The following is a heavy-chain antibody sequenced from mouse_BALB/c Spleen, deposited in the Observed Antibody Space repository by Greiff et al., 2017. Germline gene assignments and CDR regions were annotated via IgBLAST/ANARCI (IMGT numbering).Heavy chain of an antibody. CDR1: GFTFSSFG. Sequence: EVQRVESGGGLVQPGGSRKLSCAASGFTFSSFGMHWVRQAPEKGLEWVAYISSGSSTIYYADTVKGRFTISRDNPKNTLFLQMTSLRSEDTAMYYCARFDYEYYYAMDYWGQGTSVTVSS. CDR2: ISSGSSTI. J-gene: IGHJ4*01. CDR3: ARFDYEYYYAMDY. V-gene: IGHV5-17*02. D-gene: IGHD2-4*01.